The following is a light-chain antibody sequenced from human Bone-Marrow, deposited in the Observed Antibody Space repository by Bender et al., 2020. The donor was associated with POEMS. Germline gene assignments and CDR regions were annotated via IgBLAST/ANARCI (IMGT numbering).Light chain of an antibody. V-gene: IGLV1-44*01. CDR2: SSH. Sequence: QSVLTQPPSASGTPGQRVTISCSGGSSNIGAHAVNWYQHLPGTAPKLLIYSSHRRPSEVPDRFSVSRSGTSASLAISGLQSEGEADYYCEVWDDSLNGWVFGGGTKLTVL. J-gene: IGLJ3*02. CDR3: EVWDDSLNGWV. CDR1: SSNIGAHA.